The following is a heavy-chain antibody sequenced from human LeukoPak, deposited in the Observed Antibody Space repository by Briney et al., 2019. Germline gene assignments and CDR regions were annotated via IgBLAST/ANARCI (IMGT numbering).Heavy chain of an antibody. CDR1: GFTVSSNY. Sequence: GGSLRLPCAASGFTVSSNYMSWVRQAPGKGLEWVSVIYSGGSTYYADSVKGRFTISRDNSKNTLYLQMNSLRAEDTAVYYCARLGDDGDGGYDYLWYFDLWGRGTLVTVSS. V-gene: IGHV3-53*01. D-gene: IGHD5-12*01. CDR2: IYSGGST. CDR3: ARLGDDGDGGYDYLWYFDL. J-gene: IGHJ2*01.